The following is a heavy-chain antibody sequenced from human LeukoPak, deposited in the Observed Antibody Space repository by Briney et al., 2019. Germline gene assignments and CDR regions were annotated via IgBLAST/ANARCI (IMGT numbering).Heavy chain of an antibody. D-gene: IGHD3-22*01. J-gene: IGHJ6*03. Sequence: PETLSLTCTVSGGSISSYYWSWIRQPPGKGLEWIGYIYTSGSTNYNPSLKSRVTISVDTSKNQFSLKLSSVTAADTAVYYCARLGYDSSGYYSKPTSYYYYMDVWGKGTTVTVSS. CDR2: IYTSGST. CDR3: ARLGYDSSGYYSKPTSYYYYMDV. CDR1: GGSISSYY. V-gene: IGHV4-4*09.